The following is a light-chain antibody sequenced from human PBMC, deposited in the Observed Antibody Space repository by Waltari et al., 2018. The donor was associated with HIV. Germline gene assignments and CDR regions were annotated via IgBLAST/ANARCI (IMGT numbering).Light chain of an antibody. J-gene: IGKJ2*02. V-gene: IGKV1-5*03. CDR2: KAS. Sequence: DIPMTQSPSTLSASGGVSIPTTCRASQSISSWLDWYQQQPGKAPKLLISKASSLESGVPSRFSGSESGTEFTLTISSLQPDDFATYDCQQYNSYSSTFGQGTKLEIK. CDR1: QSISSW. CDR3: QQYNSYSST.